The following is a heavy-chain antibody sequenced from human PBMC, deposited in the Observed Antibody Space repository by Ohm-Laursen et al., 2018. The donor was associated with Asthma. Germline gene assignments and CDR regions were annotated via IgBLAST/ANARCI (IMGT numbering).Heavy chain of an antibody. D-gene: IGHD3-3*01. CDR3: ARDVMEWYLPAFDF. CDR2: IKSDGSSI. J-gene: IGHJ4*02. CDR1: GFTFSSYW. Sequence: SLRLSCAASGFTFSSYWMHWLRQDPGKGLVWVSRIKSDGSSISYADSVKGRFTISRDNAKSTLYLQMNSLRPEDTAVYFCARDVMEWYLPAFDFWGQGTLVTVSS. V-gene: IGHV3-74*01.